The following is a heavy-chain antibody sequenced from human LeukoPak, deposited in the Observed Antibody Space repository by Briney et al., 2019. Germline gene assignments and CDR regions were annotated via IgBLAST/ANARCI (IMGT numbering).Heavy chain of an antibody. CDR2: IKPDASEK. CDR3: ARVDDYGDY. V-gene: IGHV3-7*01. CDR1: GFTFSSYW. J-gene: IGHJ4*02. Sequence: GGSLRLSCAASGFTFSSYWMNWVRQAPGKGLEWVANIKPDASEKNYVDSVKGRFTISRDNSKNTLYLQMNSLRAEDTAVYYCARVDDYGDYWGQGTLVTVSS. D-gene: IGHD2-2*03.